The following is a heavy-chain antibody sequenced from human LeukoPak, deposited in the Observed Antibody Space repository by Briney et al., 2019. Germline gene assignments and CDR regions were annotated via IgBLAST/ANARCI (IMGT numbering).Heavy chain of an antibody. J-gene: IGHJ4*02. CDR1: GYTFTGYY. Sequence: ASVKVSYKASGYTFTGYYLHWVRQAPGQGLEWMGRINPNTGGTNYAQKFQGRVTMTRDTSINTAYLELSRLRSDDTAVYYCARTNRSSSWAFDYWGQGTLVTVSS. CDR3: ARTNRSSSWAFDY. V-gene: IGHV1-2*06. D-gene: IGHD6-13*01. CDR2: INPNTGGT.